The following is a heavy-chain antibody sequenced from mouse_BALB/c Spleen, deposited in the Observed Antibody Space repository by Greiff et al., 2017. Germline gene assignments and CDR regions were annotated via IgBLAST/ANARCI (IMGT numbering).Heavy chain of an antibody. CDR3: ASITTAKDYAMDY. Sequence: EVQVVESGGGLVQPGGSLKLSCAASGFTFSSYGMSWVRQTPDKRLELVATINSNGGSTYYPDSVKGRFTISRDNAKNTLYLQMSSLKSEDTAMYYCASITTAKDYAMDYWGQGTSVTVSS. CDR2: INSNGGST. J-gene: IGHJ4*01. V-gene: IGHV5-6-3*01. CDR1: GFTFSSYG. D-gene: IGHD1-2*01.